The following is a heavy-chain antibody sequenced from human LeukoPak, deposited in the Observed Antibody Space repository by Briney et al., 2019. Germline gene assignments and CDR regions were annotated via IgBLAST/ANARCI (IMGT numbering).Heavy chain of an antibody. CDR2: ISSSSSYI. CDR1: GFTFSNYA. V-gene: IGHV3-21*01. D-gene: IGHD3-10*01. J-gene: IGHJ4*02. CDR3: ARSGWFGTNDY. Sequence: PGGSLRLSCVASGFTFSNYAMSWVRQAPGKGLEWVSSISSSSSYIHYADSVKGRFTISRDNAKNSLYLQMNSLRAEDTAVYYCARSGWFGTNDYWGQGTLVTVSS.